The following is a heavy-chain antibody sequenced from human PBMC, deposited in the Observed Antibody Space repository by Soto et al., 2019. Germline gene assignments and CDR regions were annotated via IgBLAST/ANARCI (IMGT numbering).Heavy chain of an antibody. CDR1: GFTFSSYA. V-gene: IGHV3-23*01. J-gene: IGHJ5*02. CDR2: ISGSGGST. CDR3: AKDIGSGWWFGNWFDP. Sequence: GGSLRLSCAASGFTFSSYAMSWVRQAPGKGLEWVSAISGSGGSTYYADSVKGRFTISRDNSKNTLYLQMNSLRAEDTAVYYCAKDIGSGWWFGNWFDPWGQGTLVTVSS. D-gene: IGHD6-19*01.